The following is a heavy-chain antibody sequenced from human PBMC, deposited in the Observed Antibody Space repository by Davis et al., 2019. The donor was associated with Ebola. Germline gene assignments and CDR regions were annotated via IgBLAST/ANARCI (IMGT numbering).Heavy chain of an antibody. V-gene: IGHV3-7*03. CDR3: ARARGCSGGSCHNFDY. J-gene: IGHJ4*02. Sequence: GESLKISCAASGFTFSNYDMSWVRQAPGKGLEWVANINQDGIQKCSVDSVKGRFTISRDNAKNSLYLQMSSLRGEDTAVYYCARARGCSGGSCHNFDYWGQGILVTVSS. CDR1: GFTFSNYD. CDR2: INQDGIQK. D-gene: IGHD2-15*01.